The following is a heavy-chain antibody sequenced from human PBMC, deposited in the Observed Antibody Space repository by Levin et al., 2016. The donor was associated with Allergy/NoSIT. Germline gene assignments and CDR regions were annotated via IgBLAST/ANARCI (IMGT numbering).Heavy chain of an antibody. CDR3: ARGVQQLPYYFDY. CDR1: GGSFSGYY. Sequence: SETLSLTCAVYGGSFSGYYWSWIRQPPGKGLEWIGEINHSGSTNYNPSLKSRVTISVDTSKNQFSLKLSSVTAADTAVYYCARGVQQLPYYFDYWGQGTLVTVSS. CDR2: INHSGST. V-gene: IGHV4-34*01. D-gene: IGHD6-13*01. J-gene: IGHJ4*02.